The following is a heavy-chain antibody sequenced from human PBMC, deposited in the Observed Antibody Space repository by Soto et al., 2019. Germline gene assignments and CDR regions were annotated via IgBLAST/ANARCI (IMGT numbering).Heavy chain of an antibody. D-gene: IGHD5-18*01. V-gene: IGHV3-23*01. Sequence: GGSPRLACAASGFTFSSSVVSWVRQAPGKGLEWVSTISGSDGRTYSTDSVKGRFTISRDNSRNTAYLQMNSLRVEDTAVYYCAKGVSQYTPLALFDYWGRGTLVTVSS. CDR1: GFTFSSSV. CDR2: ISGSDGRT. J-gene: IGHJ4*02. CDR3: AKGVSQYTPLALFDY.